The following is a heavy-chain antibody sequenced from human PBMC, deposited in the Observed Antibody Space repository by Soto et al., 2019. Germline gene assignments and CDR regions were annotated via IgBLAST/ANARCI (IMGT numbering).Heavy chain of an antibody. D-gene: IGHD2-2*01. CDR1: GYNFASYW. Sequence: DSLTISCQGSGYNFASYWISLVRQMPGKGLEWMGRIDPIDSYTNYSPSFQGHVTISADKSISTAYLQWSSLKASDTAMYYCARRYCSSASCPRNYYGMDVWGQGTTVTVSS. CDR3: ARRYCSSASCPRNYYGMDV. CDR2: IDPIDSYT. V-gene: IGHV5-10-1*01. J-gene: IGHJ6*02.